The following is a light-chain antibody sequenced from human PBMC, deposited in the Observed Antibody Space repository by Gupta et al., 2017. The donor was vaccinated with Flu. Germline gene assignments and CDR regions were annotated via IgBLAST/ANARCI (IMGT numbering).Light chain of an antibody. Sequence: LSEREEEPFTITMRASQNISNYLAWYLQKPGRAPEPLVCRTSTLGRGDPSRFSGPASGTDLTLTITSLQPEDLVTYYSRQYSTDLRTFGQGTKVEI. J-gene: IGKJ1*01. CDR1: QNISNY. V-gene: IGKV1-5*03. CDR3: RQYSTDLRT. CDR2: RTS.